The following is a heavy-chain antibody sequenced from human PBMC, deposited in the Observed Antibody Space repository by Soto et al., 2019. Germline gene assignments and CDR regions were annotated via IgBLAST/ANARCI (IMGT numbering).Heavy chain of an antibody. J-gene: IGHJ5*02. CDR2: IYHGWST. D-gene: IGHD3-22*01. Sequence: SESLSLTGAVSGYSSSSGYYWGCLRQPPGKGLEWIGSIYHGWSTYYNPSLNSRVTLSIDMTNNHVSLILNSVTAADTAVYYCARVGPWVPYYYDSSPYTFENWFDPWGQGTLVTVSS. CDR3: ARVGPWVPYYYDSSPYTFENWFDP. V-gene: IGHV4-38-2*01. CDR1: GYSSSSGYY.